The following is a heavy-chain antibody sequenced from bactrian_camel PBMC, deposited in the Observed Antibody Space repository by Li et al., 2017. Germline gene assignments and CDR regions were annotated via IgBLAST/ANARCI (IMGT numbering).Heavy chain of an antibody. V-gene: IGHV3S53*01. CDR3: AGEPKLGGCGLFSDTYAY. CDR1: GYIYRSYC. CDR2: ISRDGII. Sequence: QVQLVESGGDSVQAGGSLRLSCAGSGYIYRSYCMGWFRQAPGKEREGLAVISRDGIIDYADSVKGRFTISQDNAKNVMYLQMTSLKPEDTAMYYCAGEPKLGGCGLFSDTYAYWGLGTQVTVS. D-gene: IGHD5*01. J-gene: IGHJ4*01.